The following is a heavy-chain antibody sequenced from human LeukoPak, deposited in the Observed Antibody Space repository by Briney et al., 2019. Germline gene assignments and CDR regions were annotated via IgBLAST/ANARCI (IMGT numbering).Heavy chain of an antibody. CDR2: ISSSSRTI. J-gene: IGHJ3*02. V-gene: IGHV3-48*01. CDR3: ARNTGGSLDI. D-gene: IGHD7-27*01. CDR1: GFTFSSYS. Sequence: GGSLRLSCSASGFTFSSYSRNWGRQAPGKVLEWVSYISSSSRTIYYADSVSGRFTISRDNAKNSLYLQMNSLTGEDTAVYYCARNTGGSLDIWGQGTMVTVSS.